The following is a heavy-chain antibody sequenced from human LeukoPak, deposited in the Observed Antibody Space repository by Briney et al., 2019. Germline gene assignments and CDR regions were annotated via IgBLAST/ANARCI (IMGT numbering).Heavy chain of an antibody. CDR2: IRYDGSNK. CDR1: GFTFSTYW. V-gene: IGHV3-30*02. D-gene: IGHD3-9*01. Sequence: GGSLRLSCAASGFTFSTYWMSWVRQAPGKGLEWVAFIRYDGSNKYYADSVKGRFTISRDNSKNTLYLQMNSLGAEDTAVYYCAKERVDWRYFDYWGQGTLVTVSS. CDR3: AKERVDWRYFDY. J-gene: IGHJ4*02.